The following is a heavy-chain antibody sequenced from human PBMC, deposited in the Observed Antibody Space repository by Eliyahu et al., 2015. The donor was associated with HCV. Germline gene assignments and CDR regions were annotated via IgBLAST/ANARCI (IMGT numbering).Heavy chain of an antibody. CDR1: GFTFSIYG. V-gene: IGHV3-33*01. CDR3: ARARQTYAYVDALDI. Sequence: QVQLVESGGGVVQPGRSLRLSCAASGFTFSIYGMHWVRQAPGKGLEWVAVIWYDGSNKYYADSVKGRFTISRDNAKNTLLLEIENPSVEDTAVYYCARARQTYAYVDALDIWGQGTMVTVFS. CDR2: IWYDGSNK. D-gene: IGHD3-16*01. J-gene: IGHJ3*02.